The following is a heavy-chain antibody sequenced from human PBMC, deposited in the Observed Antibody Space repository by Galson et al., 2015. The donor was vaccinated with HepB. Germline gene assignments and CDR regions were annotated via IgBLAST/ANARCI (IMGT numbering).Heavy chain of an antibody. D-gene: IGHD1-26*01. Sequence: SLRLSCAASGFTVSSNYMSWVRQAPGKGLEWVSVIYSGGSTYYADSVKGRFTISRDNSESTIYLQMNSLRAEDTAVYYCATRERGGSSPDDWYFDLWGRGTLVTVSS. CDR1: GFTVSSNY. CDR3: ATRERGGSSPDDWYFDL. J-gene: IGHJ2*01. V-gene: IGHV3-66*02. CDR2: IYSGGST.